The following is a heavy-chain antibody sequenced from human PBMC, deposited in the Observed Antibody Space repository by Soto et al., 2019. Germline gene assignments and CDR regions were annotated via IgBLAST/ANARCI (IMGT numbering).Heavy chain of an antibody. J-gene: IGHJ3*02. CDR2: IYYSGST. V-gene: IGHV4-31*03. D-gene: IGHD3-22*01. CDR1: GGSISSGGYY. Sequence: PSETLSLTCTVSGGSISSGGYYWSWIRQHPGKGLEWIGYIYYSGSTYYNPSLKSRVTISVDTSKNQFSLKLSSVTAADTAVYYCARAPRYYYDSSDDAFDIWGQGTMVTVSS. CDR3: ARAPRYYYDSSDDAFDI.